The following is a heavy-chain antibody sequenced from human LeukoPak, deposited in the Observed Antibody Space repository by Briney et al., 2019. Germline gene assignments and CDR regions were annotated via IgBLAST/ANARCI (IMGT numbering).Heavy chain of an antibody. CDR3: ARRWNYGRNYYIDV. Sequence: PSETLSLTCAVSGGSFSNYYWSWIRHPPGKGLEWIGEINDRGRINYNPSLMSRVTVSVDTSKNQFSLRLTSVTATDTAVYYCARRWNYGRNYYIDVWGNGATVSVSS. J-gene: IGHJ6*03. CDR1: GGSFSNYY. D-gene: IGHD1-7*01. V-gene: IGHV4-34*01. CDR2: INDRGRI.